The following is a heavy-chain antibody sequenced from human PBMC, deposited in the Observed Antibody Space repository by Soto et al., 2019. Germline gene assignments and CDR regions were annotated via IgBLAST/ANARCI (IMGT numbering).Heavy chain of an antibody. V-gene: IGHV3-21*01. D-gene: IGHD3-22*01. CDR3: ARDWVDSSGIYSLFDY. Sequence: EVQLVESGGGLVKPGGSLRLSCAASGFTFSSYSMNWVRQAPGKGLEWVSSISSSSSYIYYADSVKGRFTISRDNAKNSLYLQMNSLRAEDTAVYYCARDWVDSSGIYSLFDYWGQGTLVTVSS. CDR2: ISSSSSYI. CDR1: GFTFSSYS. J-gene: IGHJ4*02.